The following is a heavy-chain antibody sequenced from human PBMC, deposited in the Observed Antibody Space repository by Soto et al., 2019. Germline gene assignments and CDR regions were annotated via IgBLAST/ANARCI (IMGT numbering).Heavy chain of an antibody. CDR3: ARVRQLGNFDY. Sequence: ASVKVACRASGYTFTGYYMHWVRQAPGQGLEWMGWINPNSGGTNYAQKFQGWVTMTRDTSISTAYMELSRLRSDDTAAYYCARVRQLGNFDYWGQGTLVTVSS. J-gene: IGHJ4*02. V-gene: IGHV1-2*04. CDR2: INPNSGGT. D-gene: IGHD6-13*01. CDR1: GYTFTGYY.